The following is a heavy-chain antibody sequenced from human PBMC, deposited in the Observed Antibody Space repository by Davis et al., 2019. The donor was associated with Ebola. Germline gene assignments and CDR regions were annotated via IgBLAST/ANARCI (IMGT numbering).Heavy chain of an antibody. Sequence: AASVKVSCKASGYTFNSHGISWVRQAPGQGLEWMGRIIPVVDTKDYAQKFQGRVTLTADKATNTAYMELSGLRFDDTAVYYCARGKWFDPWGQGTLVSVTS. V-gene: IGHV1-69*04. CDR2: IIPVVDTK. CDR3: ARGKWFDP. J-gene: IGHJ5*02. CDR1: GYTFNSHG.